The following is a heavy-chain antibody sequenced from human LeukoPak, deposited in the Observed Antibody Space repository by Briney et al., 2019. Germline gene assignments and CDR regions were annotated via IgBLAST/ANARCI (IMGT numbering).Heavy chain of an antibody. Sequence: ASVKVSCKASGYTFTGYYMHWVRQAPGQGLEWMGWTNPNSGGTNYAQKFQGRVTMTRDTSISTAYMELSRLRSDDTAVYYCARDSGSGGEDYMDVWGKGTTVTVSS. J-gene: IGHJ6*03. CDR2: TNPNSGGT. CDR1: GYTFTGYY. V-gene: IGHV1-2*02. CDR3: ARDSGSGGEDYMDV. D-gene: IGHD2-15*01.